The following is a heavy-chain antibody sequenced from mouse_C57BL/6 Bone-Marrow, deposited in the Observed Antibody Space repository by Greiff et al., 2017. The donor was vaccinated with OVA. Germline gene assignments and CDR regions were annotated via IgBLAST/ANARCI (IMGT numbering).Heavy chain of an antibody. CDR2: IYPRDGST. J-gene: IGHJ2*01. V-gene: IGHV1-78*01. CDR1: GYTFTDHT. D-gene: IGHD1-1*01. Sequence: QVQLQQSDAELVKPGASVKISCKVSGYTFTDHTIHWMKQRPEQGLEWIGYIYPRDGSTKYNEKFKGKATLTADKSSSTAYMQLNSLTSEDSAVYFCASLHYYGSSSYYFDYWGQGTTLTVSS. CDR3: ASLHYYGSSSYYFDY.